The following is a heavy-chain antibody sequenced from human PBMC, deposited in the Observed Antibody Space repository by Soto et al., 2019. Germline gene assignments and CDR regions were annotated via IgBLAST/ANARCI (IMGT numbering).Heavy chain of an antibody. CDR3: AREGLNTARGVSNESFDV. Sequence: SETLSLTCSVSGVIIIDDRCSWIRQPPVNGLEWIGYIYYSVTTNYNPSLQSLFTISVDTSNKLSLRLTSVTAADTAVYYCAREGLNTARGVSNESFDVWGQGKLVTVSS. V-gene: IGHV4-59*01. CDR2: IYYSVTT. D-gene: IGHD3-10*01. CDR1: GVIIIDDR. J-gene: IGHJ3*01.